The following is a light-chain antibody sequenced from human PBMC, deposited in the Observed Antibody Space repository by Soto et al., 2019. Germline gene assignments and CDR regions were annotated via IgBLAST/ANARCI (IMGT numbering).Light chain of an antibody. CDR3: HQYDSSPLT. V-gene: IGKV3-20*01. Sequence: EIVLTQSPGTLSLSPGERATLSCRASQSVSSSYLAWYQQKPGQAPRLLIYGASSRATVIPDRFSGSGSGTDFTLTISRLAPDDLAVYYCHQYDSSPLTFGGGTKVEIK. CDR2: GAS. CDR1: QSVSSSY. J-gene: IGKJ4*01.